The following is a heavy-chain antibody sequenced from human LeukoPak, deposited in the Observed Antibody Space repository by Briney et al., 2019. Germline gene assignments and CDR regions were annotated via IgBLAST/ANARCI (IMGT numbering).Heavy chain of an antibody. D-gene: IGHD2-2*01. J-gene: IGHJ6*03. CDR2: IKLYNGNT. CDR3: ARETCGSTSCYFTSYYHYYLDV. Sequence: GASVKVSCKASGYTFTTYGIVWVRQAPGQGLEWMGWIKLYNGNTNYAQKIQGRVTMTTDTSTGTAYMELRSLRPDDTAVYYCARETCGSTSCYFTSYYHYYLDVWGKGTTVTVSS. V-gene: IGHV1-18*01. CDR1: GYTFTTYG.